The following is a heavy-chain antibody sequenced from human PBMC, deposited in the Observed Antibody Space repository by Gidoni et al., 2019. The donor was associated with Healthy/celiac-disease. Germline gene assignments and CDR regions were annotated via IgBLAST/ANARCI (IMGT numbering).Heavy chain of an antibody. CDR3: ASARREYSGYDSDYFDY. D-gene: IGHD5-12*01. J-gene: IGHJ4*02. Sequence: QVQLQESGPGLVKPSQTLSLTCTVSGGSISRGSYYWSWIRQPAGKGLEWIGRIYTSGSTNYNPSLKSRVTISVDTSKTQFSLKLSSVTAADTAVYYCASARREYSGYDSDYFDYWGQGTLVTVSS. CDR2: IYTSGST. V-gene: IGHV4-61*02. CDR1: GGSISRGSYY.